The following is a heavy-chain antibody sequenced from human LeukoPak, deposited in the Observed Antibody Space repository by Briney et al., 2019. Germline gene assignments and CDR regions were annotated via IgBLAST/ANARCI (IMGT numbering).Heavy chain of an antibody. D-gene: IGHD6-13*01. Sequence: SETLSLTCTVSGGSISTYYWNWIRQPPGKGLEWIGYIYYSGSTNYNPSLKSRVTISVDTSKNQFSLKLNSVTAADTAVYCCARSGGYSSSWSLWGQETLVTVSS. V-gene: IGHV4-59*01. CDR2: IYYSGST. CDR1: GGSISTYY. CDR3: ARSGGYSSSWSL. J-gene: IGHJ4*02.